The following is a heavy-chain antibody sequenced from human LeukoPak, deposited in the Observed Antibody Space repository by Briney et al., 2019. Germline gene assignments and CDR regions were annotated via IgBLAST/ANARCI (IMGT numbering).Heavy chain of an antibody. CDR3: TSPYYYDSSGYDPGY. Sequence: SGGSLRLSCTASGFTFGDYAMSWFRQAPGKELEWVGFIRSKAYGGTTEYAASVKGRFTISRDDSKSIAYLQMNSLKTEDTAVYYCTSPYYYDSSGYDPGYWGQGTLVTVSS. CDR1: GFTFGDYA. V-gene: IGHV3-49*03. J-gene: IGHJ4*02. CDR2: IRSKAYGGTT. D-gene: IGHD3-22*01.